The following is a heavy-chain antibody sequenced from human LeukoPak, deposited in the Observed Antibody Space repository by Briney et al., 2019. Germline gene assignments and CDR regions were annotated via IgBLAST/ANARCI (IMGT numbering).Heavy chain of an antibody. D-gene: IGHD3-22*01. CDR2: ISGGGGTT. CDR3: AKNSGPYTSGYYGH. J-gene: IGHJ4*02. Sequence: PGGSLRLSCAVSGFTFSSYAMSWVRQAPGKRLEWVSAISGGGGTTYYADSVKGRFTISRDNSKNTLFLQMNSLRAEDTAVYYCAKNSGPYTSGYYGHWGQGTLVTVSS. V-gene: IGHV3-23*01. CDR1: GFTFSSYA.